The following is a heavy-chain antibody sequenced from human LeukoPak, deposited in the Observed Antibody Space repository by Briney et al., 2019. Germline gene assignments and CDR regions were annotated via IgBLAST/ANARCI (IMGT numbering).Heavy chain of an antibody. CDR3: ARGGYYSYNWFDP. J-gene: IGHJ5*02. CDR2: ISDNGGHT. V-gene: IGHV3-64*04. D-gene: IGHD3-22*01. Sequence: GGSLRLSCSASGFSFSSYPMHWVRQAPGKGLEYVSAISDNGGHTYYADSVKGRFTISRDNVKNTLCLQMNSLRAEDTAVCYCARGGYYSYNWFDPWGQGTQVTVSS. CDR1: GFSFSSYP.